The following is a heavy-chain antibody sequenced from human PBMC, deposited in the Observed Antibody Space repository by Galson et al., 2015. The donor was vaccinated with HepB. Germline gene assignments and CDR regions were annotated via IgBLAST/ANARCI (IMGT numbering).Heavy chain of an antibody. CDR3: ARGEVVQLERWYGMDV. CDR2: INPNSGGT. J-gene: IGHJ6*02. Sequence: SVKVSCKASGYTFTGYYMHWVRQAPRQGLEWMGWINPNSGGTNYAQKFQGWVTMTRDTSISTAYMELSRLRSDDTAVYYCARGEVVQLERWYGMDVWGQGTTVTVSS. V-gene: IGHV1-2*04. CDR1: GYTFTGYY. D-gene: IGHD1-1*01.